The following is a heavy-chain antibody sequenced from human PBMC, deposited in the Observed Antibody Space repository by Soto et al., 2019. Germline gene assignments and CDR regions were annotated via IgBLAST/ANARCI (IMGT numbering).Heavy chain of an antibody. Sequence: SETLSLTCAVYGGSFSGYYWSWIRQPPGKGLEWIGEINHSGSTNYNPSLKSRVTISVDTSKNQFSLKLSSVTAADTAVYYCARTANWNNSGDLRYWGPGTLVTVSS. CDR2: INHSGST. V-gene: IGHV4-34*01. D-gene: IGHD1-20*01. CDR3: ARTANWNNSGDLRY. J-gene: IGHJ4*02. CDR1: GGSFSGYY.